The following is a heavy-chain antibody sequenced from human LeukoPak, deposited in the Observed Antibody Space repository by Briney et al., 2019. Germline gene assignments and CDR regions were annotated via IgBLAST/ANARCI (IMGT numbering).Heavy chain of an antibody. V-gene: IGHV1-69*05. Sequence: VASVKVSCKASGGTFSSYAISWVRQAPGQGLEWMGGIIPIFGTANYAQKFQGRVTITTDESTSTAYMELSSLRSEDTAVYYCARSPSTYCSSTSCYGSSGAFDIWGQGTMVTVSS. CDR3: ARSPSTYCSSTSCYGSSGAFDI. D-gene: IGHD2-2*01. CDR2: IIPIFGTA. CDR1: GGTFSSYA. J-gene: IGHJ3*02.